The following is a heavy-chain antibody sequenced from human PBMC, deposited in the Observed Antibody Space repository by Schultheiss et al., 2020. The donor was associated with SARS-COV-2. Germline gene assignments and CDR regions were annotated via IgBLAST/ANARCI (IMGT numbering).Heavy chain of an antibody. CDR1: GGSISSYY. D-gene: IGHD3-10*01. J-gene: IGHJ4*02. V-gene: IGHV4-59*01. Sequence: SQTLSLTCTVSGGSISSYYWSWIRQPPGKGLQWIGYISYSGTTNYHPSLKRRVTISVDTSKNKLSLQLSSVTAADTAVYYCAGGGRFEELSLDYWGQGTVVTVSS. CDR3: AGGGRFEELSLDY. CDR2: ISYSGTT.